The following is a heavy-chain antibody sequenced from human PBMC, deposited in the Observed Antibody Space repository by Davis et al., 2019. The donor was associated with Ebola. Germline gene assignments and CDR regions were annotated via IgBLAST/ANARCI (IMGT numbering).Heavy chain of an antibody. V-gene: IGHV3-23*01. Sequence: GGSLRLSCAASGFSFSSYAMSWVRHAPGKGLERVSAISASAGSTFYADSVNGRFTISRDNSKNTLYLQMNTLRAEDTAVYYCVKDLGTSGVFDIWGQGTVVTVSS. CDR2: ISASAGST. D-gene: IGHD2-8*01. CDR3: VKDLGTSGVFDI. CDR1: GFSFSSYA. J-gene: IGHJ3*02.